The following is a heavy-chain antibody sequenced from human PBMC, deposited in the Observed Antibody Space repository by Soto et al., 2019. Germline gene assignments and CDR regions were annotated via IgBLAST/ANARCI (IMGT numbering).Heavy chain of an antibody. CDR1: GYTFTNYG. CDR3: TRDRLTLTTSLIFDF. D-gene: IGHD3-9*01. J-gene: IGHJ4*02. CDR2: ISPYCGKT. Sequence: QVQLVQSGAEVKKPGASVKVSCKASGYTFTNYGIAWVRQAPGQGLEWMGWISPYCGKTDYRQNLQGRVTMTADTSTTTAYMELRSLRSDDTAVYYCTRDRLTLTTSLIFDFWGQGTLVTVSS. V-gene: IGHV1-18*01.